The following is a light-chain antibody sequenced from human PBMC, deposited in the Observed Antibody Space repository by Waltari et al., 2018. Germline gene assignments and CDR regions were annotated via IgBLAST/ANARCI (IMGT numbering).Light chain of an antibody. V-gene: IGLV2-23*02. J-gene: IGLJ2*01. CDR2: SVS. Sequence: QSALPQPASVSGSPGQSITISCTGTTSDFGNYKRVPGNQQHPGKAPKPMIYSVSKRPSGVSDRFSGAKSGDMASLTISGLQPEDEAEYFCSSYAGSSKGVFGGGTKVTVL. CDR3: SSYAGSSKGV. CDR1: TSDFGNYKR.